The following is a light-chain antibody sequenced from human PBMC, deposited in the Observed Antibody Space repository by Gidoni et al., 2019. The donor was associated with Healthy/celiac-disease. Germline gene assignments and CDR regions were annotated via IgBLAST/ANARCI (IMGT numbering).Light chain of an antibody. Sequence: DIQVPQSPSSLSASVGDSVTLTCRASQSISSYLNWYQQKPGQAPKLLIYAASSLQSGVPSRFSGSGSGTDFTLTISSLQPEDFATYYCQQSYSTPHTFGQGTRLEIK. CDR3: QQSYSTPHT. J-gene: IGKJ5*01. CDR2: AAS. CDR1: QSISSY. V-gene: IGKV1-39*01.